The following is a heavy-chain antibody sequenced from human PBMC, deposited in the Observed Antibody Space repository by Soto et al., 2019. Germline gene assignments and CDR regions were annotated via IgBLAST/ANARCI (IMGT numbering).Heavy chain of an antibody. Sequence: HPGGSLRLSCAASGFTFSSYAMSWVRQAPGKGLEWVSAISGSGGSTYYADSVKGRFTISRDNSKNTLYLQMNSLRAEDTAVYYCAKAQLGVVSEIDYWGQGTLVTVSS. CDR1: GFTFSSYA. D-gene: IGHD3-3*01. CDR3: AKAQLGVVSEIDY. J-gene: IGHJ4*02. CDR2: ISGSGGST. V-gene: IGHV3-23*01.